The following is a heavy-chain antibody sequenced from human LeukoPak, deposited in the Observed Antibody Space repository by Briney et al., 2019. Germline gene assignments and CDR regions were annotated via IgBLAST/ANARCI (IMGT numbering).Heavy chain of an antibody. CDR2: IYYSGST. CDR1: GGSISSYY. D-gene: IGHD6-19*01. J-gene: IGHJ5*01. Sequence: SETLSLTCTVSGGSISSYYWSWIRQPPGKGLEWIGYIYYSGSTNYNPSLKSRVTISVDTSKNQFSLKLSSVTAADTAVYYCARDLGYSSGWFDYWGQGTLVTVSS. V-gene: IGHV4-59*13. CDR3: ARDLGYSSGWFDY.